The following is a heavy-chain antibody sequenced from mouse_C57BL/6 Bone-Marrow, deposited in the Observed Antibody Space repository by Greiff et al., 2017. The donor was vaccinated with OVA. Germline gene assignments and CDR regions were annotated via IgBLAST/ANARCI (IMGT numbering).Heavy chain of an antibody. CDR2: ISDGGSYT. J-gene: IGHJ3*01. D-gene: IGHD2-1*01. Sequence: DVKLVESGGGLVKPGGSLKLSCAASGFTFSSYAMSWVRQTPEKRLEWVATISDGGSYTYYPDNVKGRFTISRDNAKNNLYLQMSHLKSEDTAMYYCARVLLGAWFAYWGQGTLVTVSA. CDR1: GFTFSSYA. V-gene: IGHV5-4*03. CDR3: ARVLLGAWFAY.